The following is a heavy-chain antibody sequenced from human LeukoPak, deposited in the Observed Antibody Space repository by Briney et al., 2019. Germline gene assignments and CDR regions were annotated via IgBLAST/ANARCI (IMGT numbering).Heavy chain of an antibody. V-gene: IGHV4-30-2*01. Sequence: SETLSLTCAVSGGSISSGAYSWIWIRQPPGKGLEWIGYIYHSGSTYYNPSLKSRVTISVDRSKNQFSLKLSSVTAADTAVYYCAREGDYGFDYWGQGTLLTVSS. CDR2: IYHSGST. CDR3: AREGDYGFDY. CDR1: GGSISSGAYS. D-gene: IGHD4-17*01. J-gene: IGHJ4*02.